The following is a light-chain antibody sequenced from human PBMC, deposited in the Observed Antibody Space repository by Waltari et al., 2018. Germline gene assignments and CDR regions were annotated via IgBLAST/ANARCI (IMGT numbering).Light chain of an antibody. Sequence: QSALTQPASVSGSPGQSITIPCTGTTSDIGGYNHVSWYQQHPCKAPKLIIFDVSSRPSGVSNRFSGSKSANTASLIISGLQAEDEADYYCCSFTSSSTWVFGGGTKLTVL. CDR3: CSFTSSSTWV. V-gene: IGLV2-14*03. CDR2: DVS. CDR1: TSDIGGYNH. J-gene: IGLJ3*02.